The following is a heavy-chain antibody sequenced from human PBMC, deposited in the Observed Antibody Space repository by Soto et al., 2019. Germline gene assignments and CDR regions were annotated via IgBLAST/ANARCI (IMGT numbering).Heavy chain of an antibody. CDR2: VSYDGSNK. D-gene: IGHD3-16*01. CDR1: GFTFSSYA. J-gene: IGHJ6*02. CDR3: ARGTLTSDEMYYDYVWGSSSNYYYYGMDV. V-gene: IGHV3-30-3*01. Sequence: PGGSLRLSCAASGFTFSSYAMHWVRQAPGKGLEWVAVVSYDGSNKYYADSVKGRFTISRDNSKNTLYLQMNSLRAEDTAVYYCARGTLTSDEMYYDYVWGSSSNYYYYGMDVWGQGTTVTVSS.